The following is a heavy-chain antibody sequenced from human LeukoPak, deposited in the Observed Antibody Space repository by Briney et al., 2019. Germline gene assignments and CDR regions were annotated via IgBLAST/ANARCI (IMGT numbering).Heavy chain of an antibody. CDR2: INTNTGNR. V-gene: IGHV7-4-1*02. D-gene: IGHD3-3*01. CDR3: VIGFLAWLPNYYMDV. Sequence: ASVKVSCKASGYTFTSYAMNWVRQAPGQGLEWMGWINTNTGNRTYAQVFTGRFGCSLDTSVSTAYLQISSLKAEDTAVYYCVIGFLAWLPNYYMDVWGKGTTVTVSS. CDR1: GYTFTSYA. J-gene: IGHJ6*03.